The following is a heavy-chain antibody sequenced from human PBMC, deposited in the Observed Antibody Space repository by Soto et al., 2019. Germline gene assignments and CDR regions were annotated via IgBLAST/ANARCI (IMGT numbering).Heavy chain of an antibody. CDR1: GFTFSSNA. CDR2: IVGSGDST. CDR3: AKDVRNQLLCSMDV. Sequence: VQLLESGGGLVQPGGSLRLSCTASGFTFSSNAMSWVRQAPGKGLEWVSVIVGSGDSTDYAESVKGRFTISRDNSKNTLYLQMNSLRAEDTAVYYCAKDVRNQLLCSMDVWGKGTTVTVSS. V-gene: IGHV3-23*01. D-gene: IGHD2-2*01. J-gene: IGHJ6*04.